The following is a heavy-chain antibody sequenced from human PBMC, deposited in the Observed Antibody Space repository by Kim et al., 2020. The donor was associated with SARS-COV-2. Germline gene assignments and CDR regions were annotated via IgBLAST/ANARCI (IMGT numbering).Heavy chain of an antibody. CDR3: VRGRLEGDV. V-gene: IGHV3-66*01. J-gene: IGHJ6*03. CDR1: GFTVSDNY. Sequence: LSLTCAASGFTVSDNYMSWVRQAPGKGLEWVSVIFTGGTTYYADSVKGRFTFSRDNSKNTLYLQLNSLRVEDTAMYYFVRGRLEGDVWGRVTPVTVS. CDR2: IFTGGTT. D-gene: IGHD3-16*01.